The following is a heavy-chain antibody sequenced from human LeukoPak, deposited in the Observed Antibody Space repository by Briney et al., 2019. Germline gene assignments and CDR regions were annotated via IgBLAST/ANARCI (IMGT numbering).Heavy chain of an antibody. D-gene: IGHD5-12*01. Sequence: SETLSLTCTVSGGSISTTGYYWGWIRQPPGKGLEWIGSIYYSGSTYYNPSLKSRVTISVDTSKNQFSLKLSSVTAADTAVYYCARGRGIVATTENWFDPWGQGTLVTVSS. J-gene: IGHJ5*02. CDR3: ARGRGIVATTENWFDP. CDR1: GGSISTTGYY. V-gene: IGHV4-39*07. CDR2: IYYSGST.